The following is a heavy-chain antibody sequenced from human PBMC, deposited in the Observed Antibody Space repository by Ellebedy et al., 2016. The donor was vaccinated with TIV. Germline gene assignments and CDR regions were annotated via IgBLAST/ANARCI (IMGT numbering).Heavy chain of an antibody. J-gene: IGHJ4*02. CDR2: FSPGGGVT. Sequence: AASVKVSCKASGYTFTSYYIHWVRQAPGQGFEWLGIFSPGGGVTTYAQKLQGRVTMTSDTSPSTVYMELTSLRSDDTAVYFCAVARGIRGVFWGQGTLVTVSS. D-gene: IGHD3-10*01. CDR3: AVARGIRGVF. CDR1: GYTFTSYY. V-gene: IGHV1-46*04.